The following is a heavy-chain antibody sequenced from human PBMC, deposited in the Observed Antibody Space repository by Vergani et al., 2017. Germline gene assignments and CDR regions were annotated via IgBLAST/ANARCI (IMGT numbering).Heavy chain of an antibody. Sequence: QLQLQESGSGLVKPSQTLSLTCAVSGDSISSYYWSWIRQPAGKGLEWIGRIYTSGSTNYNPSLKSRVTMSVDTSKNQFSLKLSSVTAADTAVYYCARDEGGCSSTSCYISAFDIWGQGTMVTVSS. D-gene: IGHD2-2*02. J-gene: IGHJ3*02. CDR2: IYTSGST. CDR3: ARDEGGCSSTSCYISAFDI. CDR1: GDSISSYY. V-gene: IGHV4-4*07.